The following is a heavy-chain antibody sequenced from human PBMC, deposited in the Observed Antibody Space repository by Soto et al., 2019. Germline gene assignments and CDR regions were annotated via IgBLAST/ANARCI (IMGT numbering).Heavy chain of an antibody. CDR1: GFTFSSYA. Sequence: GGSLRLSCAASGFTFSSYAMSWVRQAPGKGLEWVSAISGSGGSTYYADSVKGRFTISRDNSKNTLYRQMNSLRAEDTAVYYCAKDPDSGSYYMLSYFDYWGQGTLVTVSS. V-gene: IGHV3-23*01. J-gene: IGHJ4*02. CDR3: AKDPDSGSYYMLSYFDY. CDR2: ISGSGGST. D-gene: IGHD1-26*01.